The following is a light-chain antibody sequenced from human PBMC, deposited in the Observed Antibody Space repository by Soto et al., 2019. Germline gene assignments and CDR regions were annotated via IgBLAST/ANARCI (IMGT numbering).Light chain of an antibody. V-gene: IGKV3-15*01. J-gene: IGKJ4*01. CDR3: QQYKNWPPLT. Sequence: EIVMTQSPATLSVSPGETATLSCRASQSVSYNLAWYQQKPGQGPRLLIYGAFTRATGIPARFSGSGSGTEFTLTISSLQSEDFAVNYCQQYKNWPPLTFGGRTKVEIK. CDR2: GAF. CDR1: QSVSYN.